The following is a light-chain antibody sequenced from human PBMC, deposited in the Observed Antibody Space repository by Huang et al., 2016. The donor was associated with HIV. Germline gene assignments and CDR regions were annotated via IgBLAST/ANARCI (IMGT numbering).Light chain of an antibody. V-gene: IGKV4-1*01. CDR3: QQYSTIPT. CDR2: GAS. CDR1: QTFLYNSKSDSF. J-gene: IGKJ4*01. Sequence: DIVVTQSPDSLAVSLGARATNNCKSSQTFLYNSKSDSFTAWYQQRPGQSPKLLIHGASARPSGISERFSGSVSETNFTLTITGLQPEDVAIYFCQQYSTIPTFGGGTKVDI.